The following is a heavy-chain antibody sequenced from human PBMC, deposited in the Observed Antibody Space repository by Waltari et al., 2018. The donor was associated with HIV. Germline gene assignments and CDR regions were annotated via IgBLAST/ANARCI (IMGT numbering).Heavy chain of an antibody. J-gene: IGHJ6*02. Sequence: QVQLQESGPGLVKPSETLSLTCTVSGGSISSYYWSWTRQPAGKGLEWIGRIYTRGSTNYNPSLMSRVTMSVDTSKNQFSLKLSSVTAADTAVYYCARVGLQLWDYGMDVWGQGTTVTVSS. V-gene: IGHV4-4*07. CDR1: GGSISSYY. CDR3: ARVGLQLWDYGMDV. D-gene: IGHD5-18*01. CDR2: IYTRGST.